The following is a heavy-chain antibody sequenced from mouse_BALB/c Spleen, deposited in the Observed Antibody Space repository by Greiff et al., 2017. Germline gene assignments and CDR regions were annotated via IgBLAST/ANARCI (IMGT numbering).Heavy chain of an antibody. V-gene: IGHV1-87*01. CDR3: ARRAQLGLYYFDY. CDR1: GYTFTSYW. D-gene: IGHD3-1*01. J-gene: IGHJ2*01. Sequence: QVQLQQSGAELARPGASVKLSCKASGYTFTSYWMQWVKQRPGQGLEWIGAIYPGDGDTRYTQKFKGKATLTADKSSSTAYMQLSSLASEDSAVYYCARRAQLGLYYFDYWGQGTTLTVSS. CDR2: IYPGDGDT.